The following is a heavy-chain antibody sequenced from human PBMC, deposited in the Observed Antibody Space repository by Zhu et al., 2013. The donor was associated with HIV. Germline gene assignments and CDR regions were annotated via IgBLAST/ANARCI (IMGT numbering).Heavy chain of an antibody. V-gene: IGHV3-21*01. D-gene: IGHD3-9*01. Sequence: VQLVESGGGLVKPGGSLRLSCAASGFTFSSYSMNWVRQAPGKGLEWVSSISSSSSYIYYADSVKGRFTISRDNAKNSLYLQMNSLRAEDTAVYYCATRNRYLGSLDVWGQGTTVTVSS. J-gene: IGHJ6*02. CDR1: GFTFSSYS. CDR3: ATRNRYLGSLDV. CDR2: ISSSSSYI.